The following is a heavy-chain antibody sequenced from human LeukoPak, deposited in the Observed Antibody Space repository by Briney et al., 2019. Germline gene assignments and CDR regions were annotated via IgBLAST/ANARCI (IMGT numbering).Heavy chain of an antibody. V-gene: IGHV1-69*04. CDR3: AREGSGTVLTVPWAFDI. D-gene: IGHD4/OR15-4a*01. CDR2: IIPVLGIP. J-gene: IGHJ3*02. Sequence: SVKVSCKASGGTLSGYGITWVRQAPGQGLEWMGRIIPVLGIPNYAQKFQGRVTITADKSTSTAYMELSSLRSEDTAVYYCAREGSGTVLTVPWAFDIWGQGTMVTVSS. CDR1: GGTLSGYG.